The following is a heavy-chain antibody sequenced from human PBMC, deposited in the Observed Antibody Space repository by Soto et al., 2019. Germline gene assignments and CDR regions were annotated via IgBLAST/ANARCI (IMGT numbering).Heavy chain of an antibody. V-gene: IGHV4-4*07. CDR1: GGSISSYY. CDR2: IYTSGST. Sequence: KASETLSLTCTVSGGSISSYYWSWIRQPAGKGLEWIGRIYTSGSTNYNPSLKSRVTMSVDTSKNQFSLKLSSVTAADTAVYYCATTKEYCTNGVCYTWFDPWGQGTLVTVSS. CDR3: ATTKEYCTNGVCYTWFDP. D-gene: IGHD2-8*01. J-gene: IGHJ5*02.